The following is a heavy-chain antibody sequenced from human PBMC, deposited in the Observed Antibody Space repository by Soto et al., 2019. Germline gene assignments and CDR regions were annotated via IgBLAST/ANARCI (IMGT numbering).Heavy chain of an antibody. D-gene: IGHD3-10*01. CDR1: GFTFSSYG. V-gene: IGHV3-33*01. J-gene: IGHJ4*02. CDR2: IWYDGSNK. CDR3: ARDHRTMVRGANHGNYFDY. Sequence: PGGSLRLSCAASGFTFSSYGMHWVRQAPGKGLEWVAVIWYDGSNKYYADSVKGRFTISRDNSKNTLYLQMNSLRAEDTAVYYCARDHRTMVRGANHGNYFDYWGQGTLVTVSS.